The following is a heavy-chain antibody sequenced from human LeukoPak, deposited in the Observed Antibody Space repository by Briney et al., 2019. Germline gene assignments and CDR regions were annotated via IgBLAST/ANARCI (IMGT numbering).Heavy chain of an antibody. J-gene: IGHJ3*02. Sequence: ASVKVSCKASGYSFTNYYMHWVRQAPGQGLEWLGKINPSDGSINYAQKFQGRVTMTRDMSTTTVYMELSSLRSEDTAVYYCASHGHAFDIWGQGTMVTVSS. CDR1: GYSFTNYY. V-gene: IGHV1-46*01. CDR3: ASHGHAFDI. CDR2: INPSDGSI.